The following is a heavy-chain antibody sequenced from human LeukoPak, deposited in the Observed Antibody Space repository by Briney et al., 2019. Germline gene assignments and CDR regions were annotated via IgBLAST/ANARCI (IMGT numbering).Heavy chain of an antibody. V-gene: IGHV1-69*13. CDR2: IIPLFGTA. CDR3: ARAHCSSTSCYLDYYDSSGYYYPGAFDI. J-gene: IGHJ3*02. Sequence: SVKVSCKASGGTFSNYAISWVRQAPGQGLEWMGGIIPLFGTANYAQKFQGRVTITADESTSTAYMELSSLRSEDTAVYYCARAHCSSTSCYLDYYDSSGYYYPGAFDIWGQGTMVTVSS. CDR1: GGTFSNYA. D-gene: IGHD3-22*01.